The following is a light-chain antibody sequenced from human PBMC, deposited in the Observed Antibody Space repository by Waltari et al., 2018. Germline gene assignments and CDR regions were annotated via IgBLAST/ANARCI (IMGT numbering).Light chain of an antibody. CDR2: AAS. V-gene: IGKV1-39*01. CDR3: QQSYSTPPL. CDR1: QSISSY. Sequence: DIQMTQSPSSLSASVGDRVTITCRASQSISSYLNWYQHKPGKAPKLLIYAASSLQSGVPSRFSGSGSGTDFTLTISSLQPEDFATYYCQQSYSTPPLFGGGTKVEIK. J-gene: IGKJ4*01.